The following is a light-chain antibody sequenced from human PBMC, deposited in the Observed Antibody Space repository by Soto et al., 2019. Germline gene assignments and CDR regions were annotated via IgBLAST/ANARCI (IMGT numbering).Light chain of an antibody. J-gene: IGKJ2*01. Sequence: DIQMTQSPSTLSASLGDRVTITCRASQSISSGLAWYQQKPGKAPKVLIYDASSLQSGVPSRFSGSGSGTEFTLSINSLQPDDFATYYCQQYNTYPYSFGQGTKVDIK. CDR3: QQYNTYPYS. CDR2: DAS. V-gene: IGKV1-5*01. CDR1: QSISSG.